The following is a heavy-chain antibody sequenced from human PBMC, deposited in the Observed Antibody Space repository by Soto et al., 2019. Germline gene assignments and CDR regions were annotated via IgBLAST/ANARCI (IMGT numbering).Heavy chain of an antibody. CDR2: ISSSSSTI. CDR3: VKDRFYGDTYFDS. Sequence: GGSLRLSCAASGFTFSSYSMNWVRQAPGKGLEWVSYISSSSSTIYYADSVKGRFTISRDNSKNTLYLQMNSLRADDTALYFCVKDRFYGDTYFDSWGQGTLVTVSS. J-gene: IGHJ4*02. D-gene: IGHD4-17*01. V-gene: IGHV3-48*01. CDR1: GFTFSSYS.